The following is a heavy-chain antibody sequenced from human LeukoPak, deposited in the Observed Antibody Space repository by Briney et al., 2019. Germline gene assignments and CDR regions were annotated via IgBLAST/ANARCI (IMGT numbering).Heavy chain of an antibody. V-gene: IGHV3-30*03. Sequence: GGSLRLSCAASGFTFSSYGMHWVRQAPGKGLEWVAVISYDGSNKYYADSVKGRFTISRDNSKNTLYLQMNSLRAEDTAVYYCARGGATYYFDYWGQGTLVTVSS. J-gene: IGHJ4*02. CDR3: ARGGATYYFDY. D-gene: IGHD1-26*01. CDR1: GFTFSSYG. CDR2: ISYDGSNK.